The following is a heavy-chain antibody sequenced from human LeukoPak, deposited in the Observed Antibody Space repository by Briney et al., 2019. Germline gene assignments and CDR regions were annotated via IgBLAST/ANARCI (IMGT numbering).Heavy chain of an antibody. V-gene: IGHV3-30*02. Sequence: TGGSLRLSCAASGFTFSSYGMHWVRQAPGKGLEWVAFMRYDGSNKYYADSVKGRFTISRDNSKNTLYLQMNSLSAEDTAVYYCWTVAGPLDAFDIWGPGTMVTVPS. CDR3: WTVAGPLDAFDI. D-gene: IGHD6-19*01. CDR2: MRYDGSNK. J-gene: IGHJ3*02. CDR1: GFTFSSYG.